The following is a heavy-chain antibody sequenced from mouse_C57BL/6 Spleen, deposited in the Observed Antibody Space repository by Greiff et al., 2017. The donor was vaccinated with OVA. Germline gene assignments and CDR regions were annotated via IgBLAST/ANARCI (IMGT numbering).Heavy chain of an antibody. V-gene: IGHV1-82*01. CDR3: ARSYGYDRVMDY. CDR1: GYAFSSSW. Sequence: QVQLQQSGPELVKPGASVKISCKASGYAFSSSWMNWVKQRPGKGLEWIGRIYPGDGDTNYNGKFKGKATLTADKSSSTAYMQLSSLTSEDSAVYFCARSYGYDRVMDYWGQGTSVTVSS. D-gene: IGHD2-2*01. CDR2: IYPGDGDT. J-gene: IGHJ4*01.